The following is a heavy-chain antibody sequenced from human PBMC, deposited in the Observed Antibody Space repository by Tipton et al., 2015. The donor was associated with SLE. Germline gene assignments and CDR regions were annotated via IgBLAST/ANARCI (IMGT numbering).Heavy chain of an antibody. CDR2: INWNGGST. CDR1: RFTFDDYG. Sequence: SLRLSCAASRFTFDDYGMSWVRQAPGKGLEWVSGINWNGGSTGYADSVKGRFTISRDNAKNSLYLQMNSLRAEDTALYYCARARDYYDTSGCDYWGQGTLVTVSS. CDR3: ARARDYYDTSGCDY. J-gene: IGHJ4*02. D-gene: IGHD3-22*01. V-gene: IGHV3-20*04.